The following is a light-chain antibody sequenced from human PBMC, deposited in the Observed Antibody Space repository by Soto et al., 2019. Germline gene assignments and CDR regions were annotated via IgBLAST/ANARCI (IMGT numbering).Light chain of an antibody. CDR3: QQRYSILFT. Sequence: DIQMTQSPSSLSASVGDRVTITCRASQSISSYLYWYQQKPGKAPKLLIYAASSLQSGVPSRFIGSGSGADFTLTISSLQLEDFATYYYQQRYSILFTFGQGTKLEIK. J-gene: IGKJ2*01. CDR2: AAS. CDR1: QSISSY. V-gene: IGKV1-39*01.